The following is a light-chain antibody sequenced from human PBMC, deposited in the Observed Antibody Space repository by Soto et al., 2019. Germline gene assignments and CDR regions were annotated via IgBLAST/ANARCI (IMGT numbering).Light chain of an antibody. J-gene: IGKJ1*01. V-gene: IGKV1-27*01. CDR3: QKYNRALWT. CDR2: AAS. CDR1: QAIAHY. Sequence: DVQLTQSPPSLSASAGDRVTITCRASQAIAHYVAWYQQKPGQFPKLLIFAASTVQSGVPSRFSGSGSGTQFTPTISSLQPEDVATYFCQKYNRALWTFRQRTKVHIK.